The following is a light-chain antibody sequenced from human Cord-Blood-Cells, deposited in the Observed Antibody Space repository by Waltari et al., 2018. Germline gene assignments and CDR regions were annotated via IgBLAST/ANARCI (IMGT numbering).Light chain of an antibody. Sequence: EIVLTQCPATLSLSPGERATLSCRASQSVSSYLAWYQQKPGQAPRLLIYDASNRATGIPARFSGSGSGTDFTLTISSLEPEDFAVYDCQQRSNWPITFGQGTRLEIK. V-gene: IGKV3-11*01. CDR3: QQRSNWPIT. CDR2: DAS. CDR1: QSVSSY. J-gene: IGKJ5*01.